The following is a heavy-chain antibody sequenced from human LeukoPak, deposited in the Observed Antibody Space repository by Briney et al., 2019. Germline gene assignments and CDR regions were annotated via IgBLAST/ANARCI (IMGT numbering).Heavy chain of an antibody. CDR3: ARGRRFLEWLPIDY. CDR1: GGTFSSYA. CDR2: IIPIFGTA. D-gene: IGHD3-3*01. J-gene: IGHJ4*02. V-gene: IGHV1-69*05. Sequence: SVKVSCKASGGTFSSYAISWVRQAPGQGLEWMGGIIPIFGTANYAQKFQGRVTITTDESTSTAYMELSSLRSEDTAVYHCARGRRFLEWLPIDYWGQGTLVTVSS.